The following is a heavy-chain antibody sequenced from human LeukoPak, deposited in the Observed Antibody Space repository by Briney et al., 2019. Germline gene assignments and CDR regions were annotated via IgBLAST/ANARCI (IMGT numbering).Heavy chain of an antibody. J-gene: IGHJ5*02. D-gene: IGHD2-15*01. CDR3: AKDAPDIVVVVAATRFDP. V-gene: IGHV3-23*01. CDR2: ISGSGGGT. Sequence: GGSLRLSCAASGLTFSSYGMSWVRQAPGKGLEGVAAISGSGGGTYYADSVKGRFTISRDNSKNTLYLQMNSLRAEDTAVYYCAKDAPDIVVVVAATRFDPWGQGTLVTVSS. CDR1: GLTFSSYG.